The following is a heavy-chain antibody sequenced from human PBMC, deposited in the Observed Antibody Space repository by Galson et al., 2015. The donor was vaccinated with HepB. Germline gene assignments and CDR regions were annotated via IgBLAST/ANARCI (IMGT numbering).Heavy chain of an antibody. CDR3: ARVEWEAGGVNYMGV. CDR1: GFTFSSYS. J-gene: IGHJ6*03. Sequence: SLRLSCAASGFTFSSYSMNWVRQAPGKGLEWVSYISSSSSTKYFADSVKGRFSIPRDNAKNSLYLQVSSLRAEDTAVYYCARVEWEAGGVNYMGVWGKGTTVTVSS. CDR2: ISSSSSTK. V-gene: IGHV3-48*04. D-gene: IGHD1-26*01.